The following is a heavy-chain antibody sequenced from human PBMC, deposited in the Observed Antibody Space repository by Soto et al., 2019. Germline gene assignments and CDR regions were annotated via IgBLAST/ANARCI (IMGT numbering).Heavy chain of an antibody. J-gene: IGHJ4*02. D-gene: IGHD3-3*01. CDR3: ASGHGSVTDFGAPGRFDY. V-gene: IGHV4-39*01. CDR2: IYDTGNT. CDR1: GDSICSGCQY. Sequence: SETLSLTCTVSGDSICSGCQYWVRIRQAPGKGLEGIGTIYDTGNTYYNPSLKSRVSMSVDASKNQFALKLSPVTAADTAVYYCASGHGSVTDFGAPGRFDYWGLGSLVTVSS.